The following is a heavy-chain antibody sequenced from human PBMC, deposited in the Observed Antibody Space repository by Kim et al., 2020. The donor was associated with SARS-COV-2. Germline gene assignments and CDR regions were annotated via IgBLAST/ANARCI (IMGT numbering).Heavy chain of an antibody. V-gene: IGHV1-18*01. J-gene: IGHJ5*02. CDR1: GYTFTSYG. CDR3: ARASLAMVRGGDWFDP. D-gene: IGHD3-10*01. CDR2: ISAYNGNT. Sequence: ASVKVSCKASGYTFTSYGISWVRQAPGQGLEWMGWISAYNGNTNYAQKLQGRVTMTTDTSTSTAYMELRSLRSDDTAVYYCARASLAMVRGGDWFDPWGQGTLVTVSS.